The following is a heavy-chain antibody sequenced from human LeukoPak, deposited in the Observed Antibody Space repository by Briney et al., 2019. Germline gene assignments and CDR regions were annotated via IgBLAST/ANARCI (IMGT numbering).Heavy chain of an antibody. CDR2: ISYDGSNK. Sequence: PGGSLRLSCAASGFTFSSYAMHWVRQAPGKGLEWVAVISYDGSNKYYADSAKGRFTISRDNSKNTLYLQMNSLRAEDTAVYYCAREYSSGWFKGKYFDYWGQGTLVTVSS. D-gene: IGHD6-19*01. CDR3: AREYSSGWFKGKYFDY. CDR1: GFTFSSYA. J-gene: IGHJ4*02. V-gene: IGHV3-30*04.